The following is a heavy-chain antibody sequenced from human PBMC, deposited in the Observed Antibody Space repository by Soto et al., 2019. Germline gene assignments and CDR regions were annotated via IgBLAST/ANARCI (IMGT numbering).Heavy chain of an antibody. CDR2: IIPIFGTA. D-gene: IGHD1-26*01. CDR3: ARAGGGYYYYVLDV. CDR1: GGTFSRSA. Sequence: QVQLVQSGAAVKKPGSSVKVSCKASGGTFSRSAISWVLQSPGQGLEWMVGIIPIFGTANYAPKFQGRVTSTADKSTRTAYMELISLGSKDTAVYYCARAGGGYYYYVLDVWGQGTTVTVSS. J-gene: IGHJ6*02. V-gene: IGHV1-69*06.